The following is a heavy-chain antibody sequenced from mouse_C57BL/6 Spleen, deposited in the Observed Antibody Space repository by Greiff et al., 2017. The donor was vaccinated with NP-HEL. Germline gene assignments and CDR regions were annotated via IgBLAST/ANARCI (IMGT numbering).Heavy chain of an antibody. CDR1: GYAFSSSW. J-gene: IGHJ3*01. Sequence: QVQLKQSGPELVKPGASVKISCKASGYAFSSSWMNWVKQRPGKGLEWIGRIYPGDGDTNYNGKFKGKATLTADKSSSTAYMQLSSLTSEDSAVYFCADSKGTSWFAYWGQGTLVTVSA. CDR2: IYPGDGDT. CDR3: ADSKGTSWFAY. D-gene: IGHD2-5*01. V-gene: IGHV1-82*01.